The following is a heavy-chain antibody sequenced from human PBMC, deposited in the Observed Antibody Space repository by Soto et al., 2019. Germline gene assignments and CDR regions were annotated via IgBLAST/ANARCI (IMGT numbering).Heavy chain of an antibody. D-gene: IGHD1-1*01. CDR1: GYTFSSYG. V-gene: IGHV1-18*01. CDR2: ISVHNGYT. J-gene: IGHJ4*02. Sequence: QVQLAQSGAEVKKPGASVTVSCKASGYTFSSYGISWERQAPGQGLEWVGWISVHNGYTKYATELQGRVTMTTDTSTSTAYMELRSLRSDDSAVYFCARLEHNFGPHDYCGQGTLVTVTS. CDR3: ARLEHNFGPHDY.